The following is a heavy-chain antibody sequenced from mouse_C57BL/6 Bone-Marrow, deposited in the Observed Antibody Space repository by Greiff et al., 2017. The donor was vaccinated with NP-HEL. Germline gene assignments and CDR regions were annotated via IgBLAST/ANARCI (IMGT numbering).Heavy chain of an antibody. CDR2: IDPENGDT. CDR3: TPIYYGNYVGYRYFDV. V-gene: IGHV14-4*01. J-gene: IGHJ1*03. Sequence: EVKVEESGAELVRPGASVKLSCTASGFNIKDDYMHWVKQRPEQGLEWIGWIDPENGDTEYASKFQGKATITADTSSNTAYLQLSSLTSEDTAVYYCTPIYYGNYVGYRYFDVWGTGTTVTVSS. D-gene: IGHD2-1*01. CDR1: GFNIKDDY.